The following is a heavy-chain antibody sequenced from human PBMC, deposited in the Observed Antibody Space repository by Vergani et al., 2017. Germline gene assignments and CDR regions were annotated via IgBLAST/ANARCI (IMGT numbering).Heavy chain of an antibody. D-gene: IGHD2-15*01. CDR3: ARKWCYYYYMDV. J-gene: IGHJ6*03. CDR2: MNPNSGNT. Sequence: QVQLVQSGAEVKKPGASVKVSCKASGYTFTSYGISWVRQAPGQGLEWMGWMNPNSGNTGYAQKFQGRVTMTRNTSIRTAYMELSSLGSEDTAVYYCARKWCYYYYMDVWGKGTTVTVSS. CDR1: GYTFTSYG. V-gene: IGHV1-8*02.